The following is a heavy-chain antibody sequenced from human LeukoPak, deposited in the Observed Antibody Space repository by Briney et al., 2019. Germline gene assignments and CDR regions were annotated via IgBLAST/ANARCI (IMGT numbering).Heavy chain of an antibody. J-gene: IGHJ4*02. V-gene: IGHV3-21*01. CDR3: ARNPPNRYCSSTSCCTFDY. D-gene: IGHD2-2*01. CDR1: GFTFSSYS. Sequence: PGGSLRLSCAASGFTFSSYSMNWVRQAPGKGLEWVSSISSSSSYIYYADSVKGRFTISRDNAKNSLYLQMNSLRAEDTAVYYCARNPPNRYCSSTSCCTFDYWGQGTLVTVSS. CDR2: ISSSSSYI.